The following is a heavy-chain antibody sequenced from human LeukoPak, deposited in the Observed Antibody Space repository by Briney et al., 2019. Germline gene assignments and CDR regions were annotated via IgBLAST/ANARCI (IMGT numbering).Heavy chain of an antibody. CDR2: IYTSGST. D-gene: IGHD4-17*01. V-gene: IGHV4-4*07. CDR3: ARDRGTTVTNYYYYDMDV. Sequence: SETLSFTCTVSGGSISSYYWSWIRQPAGKGLEWIGRIYTSGSTNDNPSLKSRVTMSVDTSKNQFSLTLSSVTAADTAVYYCARDRGTTVTNYYYYDMDVWGKGTTVTVSS. J-gene: IGHJ6*03. CDR1: GGSISSYY.